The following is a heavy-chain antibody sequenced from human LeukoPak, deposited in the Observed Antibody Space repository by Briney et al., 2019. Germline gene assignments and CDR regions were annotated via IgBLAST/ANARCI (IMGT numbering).Heavy chain of an antibody. CDR1: GGSISSYY. V-gene: IGHV4-59*08. CDR2: IYYSGST. D-gene: IGHD2-2*01. Sequence: SETLSLTCTVSGGSISSYYWSWIRQPPGKGLEWIGYIYYSGSTNYNPSLKSRVTISVDTSKNQFSLKLSSVTAADTAVYYCARHVGWVVPAASFDYWGREPWSPSPQ. J-gene: IGHJ4*02. CDR3: ARHVGWVVPAASFDY.